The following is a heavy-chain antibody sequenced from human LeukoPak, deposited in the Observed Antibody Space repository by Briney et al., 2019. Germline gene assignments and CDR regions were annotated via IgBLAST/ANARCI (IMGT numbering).Heavy chain of an antibody. Sequence: GGSLRLSCAASGFTFSSYSMNWVRQAPGKGLEWVSSISSSSSYIYYADSVKGRFTISRDNAKNSLYLQMNSLRAEDTAVYYCARDGAWSQHLPRTWFDPWGQGTLVTVSS. J-gene: IGHJ5*02. D-gene: IGHD6-13*01. CDR3: ARDGAWSQHLPRTWFDP. CDR2: ISSSSSYI. CDR1: GFTFSSYS. V-gene: IGHV3-21*01.